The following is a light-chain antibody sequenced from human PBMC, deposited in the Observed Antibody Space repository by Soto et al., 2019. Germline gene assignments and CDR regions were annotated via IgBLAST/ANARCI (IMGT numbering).Light chain of an antibody. CDR2: LNNDGSH. Sequence: QLVLTQSPSASASLGASVKLTCTLSSGHSSDAIAWHQQQSEKGPRFLMNLNNDGSHTKGDGIPDRFSGSSSGAERYLTISSLQSEDEADYYCQTWGTGIVIFGGGTKVTVL. J-gene: IGLJ2*01. V-gene: IGLV4-69*01. CDR3: QTWGTGIVI. CDR1: SGHSSDA.